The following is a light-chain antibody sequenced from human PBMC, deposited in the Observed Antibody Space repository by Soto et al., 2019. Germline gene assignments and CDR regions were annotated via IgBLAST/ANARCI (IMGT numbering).Light chain of an antibody. CDR1: SSDVGGYNY. CDR3: SSYAGSNNPFV. V-gene: IGLV2-8*01. CDR2: EVS. Sequence: LTPRPSASGSPGQSVTLSCTGTSSDVGGYNYVSWYQQHPGKAPKLMIYEVSKRPSGVPDRFSGSKSGNTASLTVSGLQAEDEADYYCSSYAGSNNPFVFGTGTKVTVL. J-gene: IGLJ1*01.